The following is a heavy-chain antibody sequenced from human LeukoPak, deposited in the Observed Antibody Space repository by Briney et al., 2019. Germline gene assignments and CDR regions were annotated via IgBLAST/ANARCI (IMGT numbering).Heavy chain of an antibody. CDR3: ARRPDGPYWYFDL. J-gene: IGHJ2*01. CDR2: IIPIYNTT. CDR1: GGIFLSYG. D-gene: IGHD6-25*01. Sequence: EASVKVSCKASGGIFLSYGVSWVRQAPGQGLEWMGGIIPIYNTTNYAQKFQGRVTITTDESTSTVYMEMSSLRSEDTAVYYCARRPDGPYWYFDLWGRGSLVTVSS. V-gene: IGHV1-69*05.